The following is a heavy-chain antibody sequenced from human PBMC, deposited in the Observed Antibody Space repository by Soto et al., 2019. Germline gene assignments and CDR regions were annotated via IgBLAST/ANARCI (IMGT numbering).Heavy chain of an antibody. J-gene: IGHJ6*02. CDR2: IIPIFGTA. Sequence: QVQLVQSGAEVEKPGSSVKVSCKASGGTFSSYAISWVRQAPGQGLEWMGGIIPIFGTANYAQTFQGRVTISADESTSTAYIELSSLRSEDTAVYYCARGQEDYYDSSGYYYYYGMDVWGQGTTVTVSS. D-gene: IGHD3-22*01. V-gene: IGHV1-69*01. CDR1: GGTFSSYA. CDR3: ARGQEDYYDSSGYYYYYGMDV.